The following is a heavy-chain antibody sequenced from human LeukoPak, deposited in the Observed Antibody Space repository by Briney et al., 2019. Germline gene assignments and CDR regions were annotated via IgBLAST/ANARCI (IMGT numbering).Heavy chain of an antibody. V-gene: IGHV4-39*01. CDR2: IYYSGST. D-gene: IGHD6-13*01. CDR3: ARHPEVVGQQLVFDY. Sequence: SETLSLTCTVSGVSISRSNSYWGWIRQPPGQGLEWIGSIYYSGSTYYNPSLKSRVTISIDTSANLFSLKLNSVTAADTAVYYCARHPEVVGQQLVFDYWGQGTLVTVSS. J-gene: IGHJ4*02. CDR1: GVSISRSNSY.